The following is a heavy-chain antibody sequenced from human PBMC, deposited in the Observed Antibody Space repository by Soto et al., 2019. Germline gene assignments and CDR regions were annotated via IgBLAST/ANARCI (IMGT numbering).Heavy chain of an antibody. V-gene: IGHV3-23*01. J-gene: IGHJ5*02. Sequence: PGGSLRPSCAASGFTFSSYAMSWVRQAPGKGLEWVSAISGSGDATYYADSVKVRVTISRDGSEYTLYLQMNSLGADDTAVYYCSILKPSEANWFDPWGQGTPVTVSS. CDR1: GFTFSSYA. CDR3: SILKPSEANWFDP. CDR2: ISGSGDAT. D-gene: IGHD3-9*01.